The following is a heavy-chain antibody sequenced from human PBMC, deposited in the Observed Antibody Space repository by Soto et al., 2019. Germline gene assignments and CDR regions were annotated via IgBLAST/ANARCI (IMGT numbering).Heavy chain of an antibody. CDR3: ARDQSEYYDFWSGQPVGPGDY. V-gene: IGHV3-33*01. J-gene: IGHJ4*02. CDR1: GFPVSIYG. CDR2: IWYDGSKK. D-gene: IGHD3-3*01. Sequence: GGSLRLSCAASGFPVSIYGMHLVRQSPGKGLEWVAFIWYDGSKKYYADSVKGRFTISRDNSKNTLYLQMNSLRAEDTDVYYCARDQSEYYDFWSGQPVGPGDYWGQGTLVTVFS.